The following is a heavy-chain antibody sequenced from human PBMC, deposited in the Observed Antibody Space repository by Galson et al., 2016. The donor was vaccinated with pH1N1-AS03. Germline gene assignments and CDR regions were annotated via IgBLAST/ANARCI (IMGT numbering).Heavy chain of an antibody. CDR3: ARVRELSLLYYFDS. CDR1: GDSMSPSY. Sequence: ETLSLTCTVSGDSMSPSYWSWIRQPPGKRLEWIGFIHSSGVTTYSPSLKSRVSILVDTSQNQFSLHLRSVTAADTALYFCARVRELSLLYYFDSWGQGTQVTISS. CDR2: IHSSGVT. V-gene: IGHV4-59*01. J-gene: IGHJ4*02. D-gene: IGHD3-16*02.